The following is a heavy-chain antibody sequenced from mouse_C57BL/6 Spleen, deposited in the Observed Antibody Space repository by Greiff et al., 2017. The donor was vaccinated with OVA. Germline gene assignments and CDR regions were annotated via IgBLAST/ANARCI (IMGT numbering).Heavy chain of an antibody. CDR1: GYTFTSYW. V-gene: IGHV1-53*01. CDR2: INPSNGGT. CDR3: ARVERWLPRTFGD. Sequence: QVQLQQPGTELVKPGASVKLSCKASGYTFTSYWMHWVKQRPGQGLEWIGNINPSNGGTNYNEKFKSKATLTVDKSSSTAYMQLSSLTSEDSEVYDCARVERWLPRTFGDWGTGTTLTVSS. J-gene: IGHJ2*01. D-gene: IGHD2-3*01.